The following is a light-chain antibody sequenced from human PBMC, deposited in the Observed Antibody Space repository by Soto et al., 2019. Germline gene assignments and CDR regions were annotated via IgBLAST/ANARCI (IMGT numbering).Light chain of an antibody. V-gene: IGKV3-15*01. J-gene: IGKJ4*01. CDR3: QQYRNWPPLT. CDR1: QSVGSA. CDR2: GAS. Sequence: EIVMTQSPATLSVSPGETATLSCRASQSVGSAVAWYQHKPSQAPRLLIVGASIRAPGVPGRFSGGGSGTEFTFTISSLQSEDFAVYYCQQYRNWPPLTFCEGTPGEIK.